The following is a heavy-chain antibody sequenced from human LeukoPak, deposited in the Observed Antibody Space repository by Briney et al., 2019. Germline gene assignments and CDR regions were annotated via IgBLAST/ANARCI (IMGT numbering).Heavy chain of an antibody. D-gene: IGHD4-23*01. CDR3: ARNYGGSTMKAFDT. V-gene: IGHV4-39*06. J-gene: IGHJ3*02. CDR2: IYYSGST. Sequence: SETLSLTCIVSGGSISSSSSYWAWIRQPPGRGLEWIGSIYYSGSTYFNPSLKSRVTISIDTSLKLSSVTAADTAVYYCARNYGGSTMKAFDTWGLGTVVTVSS. CDR1: GGSISSSSSY.